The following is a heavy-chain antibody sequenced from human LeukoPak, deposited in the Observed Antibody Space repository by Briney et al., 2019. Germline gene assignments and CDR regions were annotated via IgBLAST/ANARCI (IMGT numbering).Heavy chain of an antibody. D-gene: IGHD6-13*01. Sequence: ASVKVSCKASGYTFTSYGISWVRQAPGQGLEWMGWISAYNGNTNYAQKLQGRVTMTTDTSTSTAYMELRSLRSDDTAVYYCARDHRSSSSWYRGFDYWGQGTLVTVSS. CDR2: ISAYNGNT. CDR1: GYTFTSYG. J-gene: IGHJ4*02. CDR3: ARDHRSSSSWYRGFDY. V-gene: IGHV1-18*01.